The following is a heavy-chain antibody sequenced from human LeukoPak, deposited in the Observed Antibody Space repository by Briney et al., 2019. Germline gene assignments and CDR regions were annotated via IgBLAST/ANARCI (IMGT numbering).Heavy chain of an antibody. CDR1: GGSISNNY. Sequence: PSETLSLTCTVSGGSISNNYWNWIRQPPGKGLEWIGYVYNSGSTTYNPSLKSRVTISVDTSKNQFSLNLSPVTAADTAVYYCARDSGYGGNSGPLYYFDYWGQGTLVTVSS. D-gene: IGHD4-23*01. J-gene: IGHJ4*02. CDR2: VYNSGST. CDR3: ARDSGYGGNSGPLYYFDY. V-gene: IGHV4-59*01.